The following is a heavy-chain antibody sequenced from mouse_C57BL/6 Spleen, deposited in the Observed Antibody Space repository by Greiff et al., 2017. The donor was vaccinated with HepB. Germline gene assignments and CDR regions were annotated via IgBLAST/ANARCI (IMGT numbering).Heavy chain of an antibody. J-gene: IGHJ4*01. CDR1: GFSFNTYA. V-gene: IGHV10-1*01. CDR2: IRSKSNNYAT. Sequence: EVKLMESGGGLVQPKGSLKLSCAASGFSFNTYAMNWVRQAPGKGLEWVARIRSKSNNYATYYADSVKDRFTISRDDSESMLYLQMNNLKTEDTAMYYCVSDYDAMDYWGQGTSVTVSS. CDR3: VSDYDAMDY.